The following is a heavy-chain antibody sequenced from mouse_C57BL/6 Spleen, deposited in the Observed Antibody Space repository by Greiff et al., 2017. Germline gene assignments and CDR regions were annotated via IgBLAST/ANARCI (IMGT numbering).Heavy chain of an antibody. CDR2: IRNKANGYTT. CDR3: ARPISGYFDV. D-gene: IGHD3-1*01. Sequence: EVKLMESGGGLVQPGGSLSLSCAASGFTFTDYYMSWVRQPPGKALEWLGFIRNKANGYTTEYSASVKGRFTISRDTSQSILYLQMNALRAEDSAAYYCARPISGYFDVWGTGPTVTVSS. V-gene: IGHV7-3*01. CDR1: GFTFTDYY. J-gene: IGHJ1*03.